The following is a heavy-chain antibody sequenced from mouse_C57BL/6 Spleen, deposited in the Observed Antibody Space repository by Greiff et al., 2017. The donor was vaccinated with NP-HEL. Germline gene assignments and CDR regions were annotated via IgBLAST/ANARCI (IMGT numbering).Heavy chain of an antibody. CDR3: ARGAYYSNHFYYAMDY. D-gene: IGHD2-5*01. CDR1: GYTFTDYN. V-gene: IGHV1-22*01. Sequence: EVQLQQSGPELVKPGASVKMSCKASGYTFTDYNMHWVKQSHGKSLEWIGYINPNNGGTSYNQKFKGKATLTANKSSSTAYMELRSLTSEDSAVYYCARGAYYSNHFYYAMDYWGQGTSVTVSS. CDR2: INPNNGGT. J-gene: IGHJ4*01.